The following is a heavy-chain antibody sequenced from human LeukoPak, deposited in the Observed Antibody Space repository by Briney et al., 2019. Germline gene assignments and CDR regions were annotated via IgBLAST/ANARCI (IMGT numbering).Heavy chain of an antibody. CDR2: ISSSSSYI. V-gene: IGHV3-21*01. CDR1: GFTFSSYS. J-gene: IGHJ4*02. Sequence: PGGSLRLACAASGFTFSSYSMNWVRQAPGKGLEWVSSISSSSSYIYYADSVKGRFTISRDNAKNSLYLQMNSLRAEDTAVYYCAKSVYSSSSAHFDYWGQGTLVTVSS. D-gene: IGHD6-6*01. CDR3: AKSVYSSSSAHFDY.